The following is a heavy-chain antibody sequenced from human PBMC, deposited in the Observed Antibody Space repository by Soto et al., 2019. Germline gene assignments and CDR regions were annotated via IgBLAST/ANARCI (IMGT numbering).Heavy chain of an antibody. J-gene: IGHJ3*02. CDR3: AKVRSSGWSYAFDI. CDR2: ISSDGGNK. V-gene: IGHV3-30*18. D-gene: IGHD6-19*01. Sequence: PGGSLRLSCAASGFTFSKYDMYWVRQAPGKGLEWVALISSDGGNKYYADSVKGRFTISRDNSKNTLYLQMNTLRAEDTAVYYCAKVRSSGWSYAFDIWGQGTMVTVSS. CDR1: GFTFSKYD.